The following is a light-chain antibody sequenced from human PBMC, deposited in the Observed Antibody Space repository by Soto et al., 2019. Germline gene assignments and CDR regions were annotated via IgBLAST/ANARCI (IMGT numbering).Light chain of an antibody. CDR1: QSITTY. V-gene: IGKV1-39*01. Sequence: DIQMTQSPSSLSASVGDRVTVPCRASQSITTYLNWYQQKPGKAPKLLIYAASSLQSGVPSRFSGSGSGTDFTLTITSLQPEDFATYICQQSYGTPWTFGKGTKVEIK. J-gene: IGKJ1*01. CDR3: QQSYGTPWT. CDR2: AAS.